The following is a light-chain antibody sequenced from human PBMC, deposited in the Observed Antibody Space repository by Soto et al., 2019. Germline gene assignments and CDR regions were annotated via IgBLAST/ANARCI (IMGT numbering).Light chain of an antibody. J-gene: IGKJ1*01. Sequence: DIQMTQSPSTLSASVGDRVTITCRASQSISSWLAWYQQKQGKAPKLLIYDASSLESGVPSRFSGSGSGTEFTLTISSLQPDDFATYYCQQYNSYWGTFGQGPKVEIK. CDR3: QQYNSYWGT. V-gene: IGKV1-5*01. CDR2: DAS. CDR1: QSISSW.